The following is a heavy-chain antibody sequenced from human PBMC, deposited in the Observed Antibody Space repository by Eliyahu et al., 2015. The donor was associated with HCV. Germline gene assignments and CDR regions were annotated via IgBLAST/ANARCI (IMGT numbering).Heavy chain of an antibody. V-gene: IGHV3-23*01. J-gene: IGHJ4*02. Sequence: EVQLLESGGGLVQPGGSLRLSCAASGFTFSXYAMXWVRQAPGKGLEWVSAISGTGGSTYYADSVKGRFTISRDNSKNTLYVQMNSLRAEDTAVYYCAKDAGGDAYCSSSSCYETDYWGQGTLVTVSS. CDR3: AKDAGGDAYCSSSSCYETDY. CDR1: GFTFSXYA. CDR2: ISGTGGST. D-gene: IGHD2-2*01.